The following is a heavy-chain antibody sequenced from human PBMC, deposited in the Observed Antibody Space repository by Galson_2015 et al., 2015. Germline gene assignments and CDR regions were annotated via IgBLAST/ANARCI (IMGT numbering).Heavy chain of an antibody. CDR1: GFTFSSYE. CDR3: ARALGYDSSGRDY. Sequence: SLRLSCAASGFTFSSYEMNWVRQAPGKGLEWVSYISSSGSTIYYADSVKGRFTISRDNAKNSLYLQMNCLRAEDTAVYYCARALGYDSSGRDYWGQGTLVTVSS. J-gene: IGHJ4*02. CDR2: ISSSGSTI. V-gene: IGHV3-48*03. D-gene: IGHD3-22*01.